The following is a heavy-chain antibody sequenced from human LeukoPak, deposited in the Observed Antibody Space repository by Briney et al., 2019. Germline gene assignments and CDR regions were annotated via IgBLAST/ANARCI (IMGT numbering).Heavy chain of an antibody. V-gene: IGHV1-2*02. J-gene: IGHJ4*02. D-gene: IGHD6-19*01. CDR2: YNPKSGVT. CDR3: AGRIAVAGSPVYYFDY. Sequence: VTVTLKSSAYTFSVCYIHWVRQPPGQGREWVGWYNPKSGVTNNAQKCQGGFTITWNTSINTTFMKLSRLRSDDTAVYDCAGRIAVAGSPVYYFDYWGQGTLVTVSS. CDR1: AYTFSVCY.